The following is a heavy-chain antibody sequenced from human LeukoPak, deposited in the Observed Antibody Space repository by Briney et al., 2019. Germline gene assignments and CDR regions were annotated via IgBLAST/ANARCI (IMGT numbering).Heavy chain of an antibody. CDR1: GYTFTSYD. J-gene: IGHJ4*02. Sequence: ASVKVSCKASGYTFTSYDINWVRQAPGRGLEWMGWMNPNSGNTGYAQKFQGRVTMTRNTSISTAYMELSSLRSEDTAVYYCARGSLRQQLVPGYWGQGTLVTVSS. V-gene: IGHV1-8*01. CDR3: ARGSLRQQLVPGY. D-gene: IGHD6-13*01. CDR2: MNPNSGNT.